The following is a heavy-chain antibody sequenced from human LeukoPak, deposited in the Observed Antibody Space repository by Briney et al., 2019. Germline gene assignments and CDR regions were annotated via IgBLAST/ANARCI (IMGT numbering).Heavy chain of an antibody. CDR2: INPNSGGT. J-gene: IGHJ6*02. CDR1: GYAFTGYY. CDR3: AKVATIFSPADV. D-gene: IGHD3-9*01. Sequence: ASVKVSCKASGYAFTGYYMHWVRQAPGQGLEWMGWINPNSGGTNYAQKFQGRVTMTRDTSISTAYMELSRLRSDDTAVYYCAKVATIFSPADVWGQGTTVTVSS. V-gene: IGHV1-2*02.